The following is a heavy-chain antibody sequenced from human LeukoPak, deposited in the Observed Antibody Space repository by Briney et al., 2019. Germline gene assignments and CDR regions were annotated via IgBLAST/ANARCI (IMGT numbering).Heavy chain of an antibody. Sequence: SETLSLTCTVSGGSISSYYWSWIRQPPGKGLEWIGYIYYSGSTNYNPSLKSRVTISVDTSKNQFSPKLSSVTAADTAVYYCARRPTTVTIFDYWGRGTLVTVSS. D-gene: IGHD4-17*01. CDR1: GGSISSYY. CDR2: IYYSGST. V-gene: IGHV4-59*01. J-gene: IGHJ4*02. CDR3: ARRPTTVTIFDY.